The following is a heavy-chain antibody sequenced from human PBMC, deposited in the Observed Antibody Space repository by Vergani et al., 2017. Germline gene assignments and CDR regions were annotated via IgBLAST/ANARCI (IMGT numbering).Heavy chain of an antibody. CDR1: GFPFDDYA. J-gene: IGHJ2*01. V-gene: IGHV3-9*01. CDR3: VKDIAASGNYWYFDL. CDR2: INWNRDSI. Sequence: EVQLVESGGGLVQPGRSLRLSCAASGFPFDDYAMHWVRQAPGKGLEWVSGINWNRDSIAYADSVKGRFTISRDNAKSSLYLQMNSLRAEDTALYYCVKDIAASGNYWYFDLWGRGTLVTVSS. D-gene: IGHD6-13*01.